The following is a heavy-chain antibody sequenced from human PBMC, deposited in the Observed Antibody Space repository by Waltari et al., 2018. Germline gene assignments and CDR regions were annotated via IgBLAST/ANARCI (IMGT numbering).Heavy chain of an antibody. V-gene: IGHV4-39*01. CDR3: ARLGVINWGVNFDY. Sequence: QLQLQESGPGLVKPSETLSLTCTVSGGSISSSSYYWGWIRQPPGKGLEWIGSIYYSGSTYSTPALKSRVTISVDTSKNQFSLKLSSVTAADTAVYYCARLGVINWGVNFDYWGQGTLVTVSS. CDR1: GGSISSSSYY. D-gene: IGHD7-27*01. J-gene: IGHJ4*02. CDR2: IYYSGST.